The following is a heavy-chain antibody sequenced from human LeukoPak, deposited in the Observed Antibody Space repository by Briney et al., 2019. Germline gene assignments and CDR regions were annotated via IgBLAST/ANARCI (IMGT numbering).Heavy chain of an antibody. Sequence: GGSLRLFCAASGFTFSCYCMHCVRQAPGKGPVWVSRINSDGITTSYADSVKGRFTISRDNAKNTLYLQMNSLRAEDTAVYYCTRDKAADYGLFDYWGQGTLVTVSS. D-gene: IGHD3-16*01. J-gene: IGHJ4*02. CDR2: INSDGITT. CDR3: TRDKAADYGLFDY. V-gene: IGHV3-74*01. CDR1: GFTFSCYC.